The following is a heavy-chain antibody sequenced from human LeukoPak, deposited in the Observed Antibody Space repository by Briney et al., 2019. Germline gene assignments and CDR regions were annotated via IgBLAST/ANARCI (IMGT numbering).Heavy chain of an antibody. CDR3: AKRDVDRYGSGGAIIDY. CDR1: GGTFSSHT. J-gene: IGHJ4*02. Sequence: GASVKVSCKASGGTFSSHTISWVRQAPGQGLEWMGRIIPILGIANYAQKFQGRVTITADKSTSTAYMELSSLRSEDTAVYYCAKRDVDRYGSGGAIIDYWGQGTLVTVSS. D-gene: IGHD3-10*01. CDR2: IIPILGIA. V-gene: IGHV1-69*02.